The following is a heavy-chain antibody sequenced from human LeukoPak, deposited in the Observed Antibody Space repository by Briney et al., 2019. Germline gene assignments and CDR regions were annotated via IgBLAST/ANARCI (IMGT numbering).Heavy chain of an antibody. CDR3: AKGGPYSSSWGGKFDH. V-gene: IGHV3-23*01. J-gene: IGHJ4*02. CDR2: ISGSGDRT. Sequence: GRSLRLSCAASGFTFSSYAMNWVRQAPGKGLEWVSSISGSGDRTYYADSVNGRFTISRDNSKNTLYLQMNSLRAEDTAIYYCAKGGPYSSSWGGKFDHWGQGTLVTVSS. CDR1: GFTFSSYA. D-gene: IGHD6-13*01.